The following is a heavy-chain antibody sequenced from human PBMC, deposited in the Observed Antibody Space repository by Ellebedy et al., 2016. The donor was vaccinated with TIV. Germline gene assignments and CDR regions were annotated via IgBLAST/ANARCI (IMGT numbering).Heavy chain of an antibody. CDR1: GGSISSSTW. D-gene: IGHD3-10*01. J-gene: IGHJ4*02. V-gene: IGHV4-4*02. CDR3: SMGGASFDY. CDR2: FYVSGST. Sequence: MPSETLSLTCAVSGGSISSSTWWCWVRQPPGQGLEWIGEFYVSGSTNYNPSLKSRVTISVDKSKNQFSLNLSSVTAADTAVYYCSMGGASFDYWGRGTLVTVSS.